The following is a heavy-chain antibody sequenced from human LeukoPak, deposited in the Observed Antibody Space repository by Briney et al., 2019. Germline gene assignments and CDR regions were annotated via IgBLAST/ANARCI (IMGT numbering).Heavy chain of an antibody. Sequence: SETLSLTCAVYGGSFSGYYWSWIRQPPGKGLEWIGEIDHSGSTNYNPSLKSRVTISVDTSKNQFSLKLSSVTAADTAVYYCARLTGYSSESWFDPWGQGTLVTVSS. J-gene: IGHJ5*02. D-gene: IGHD3-9*01. CDR2: IDHSGST. CDR3: ARLTGYSSESWFDP. V-gene: IGHV4-34*01. CDR1: GGSFSGYY.